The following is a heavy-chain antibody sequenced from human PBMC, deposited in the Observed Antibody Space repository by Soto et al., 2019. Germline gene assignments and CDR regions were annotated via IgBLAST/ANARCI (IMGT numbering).Heavy chain of an antibody. J-gene: IGHJ4*02. Sequence: GGSLRLSCAASGFAFSSYAMHWVRRAPGKGLEWVAVVSYDASDKYYADSVKGRFTISRDNSKKTMYLQMSSLRAEDTAVYYCARPFSSGWYGDFDFWGQGTLVTVS. D-gene: IGHD6-19*01. V-gene: IGHV3-30-3*01. CDR1: GFAFSSYA. CDR2: VSYDASDK. CDR3: ARPFSSGWYGDFDF.